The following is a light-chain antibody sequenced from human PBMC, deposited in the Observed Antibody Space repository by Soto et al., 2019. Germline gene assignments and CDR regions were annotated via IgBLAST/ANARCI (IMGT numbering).Light chain of an antibody. CDR1: DIGSKS. V-gene: IGLV3-21*02. CDR2: DND. CDR3: QVWDISEHHYV. Sequence: SYELTQPPSVAVAPGQTAKITWGGDDIGSKSVHWYQHKPGQAPVLVVHDNDDRPSEIPARFSGSNSGNTATLIISRVEAGDEADFYCQVWDISEHHYVFGIGTKV. J-gene: IGLJ1*01.